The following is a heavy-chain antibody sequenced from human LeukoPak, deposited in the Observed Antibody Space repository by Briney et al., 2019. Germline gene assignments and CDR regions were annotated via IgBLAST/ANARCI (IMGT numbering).Heavy chain of an antibody. Sequence: PSDTLSLTCAVSGYSISSNHWWGWIRQPPGKGLEWIGYIFYAGSTYYNPSLKSRVTMSVDTSKNQFSLRLTSVTAVDTAVYYCARIGPILGAAWVDYSGQGTLVSVSS. J-gene: IGHJ4*02. CDR1: GYSISSNHW. D-gene: IGHD3-3*02. CDR2: IFYAGST. CDR3: ARIGPILGAAWVDY. V-gene: IGHV4-28*01.